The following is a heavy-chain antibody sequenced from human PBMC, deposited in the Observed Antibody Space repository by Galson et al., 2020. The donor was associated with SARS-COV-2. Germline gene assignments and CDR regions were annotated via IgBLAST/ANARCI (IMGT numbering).Heavy chain of an antibody. CDR1: GFTFSSYS. CDR2: ISTSSSTI. D-gene: IGHD6-13*01. J-gene: IGHJ6*02. Sequence: GGSLRPSCAASGFTFSSYSMNWVRQAPGKGLEWVSYISTSSSTIYYADSVKGRFTISRDNAKNSLYLQMNSLGAEDTAVYYCASIAAADRTYYYYGMDVWGQGTTVTVSS. CDR3: ASIAAADRTYYYYGMDV. V-gene: IGHV3-48*01.